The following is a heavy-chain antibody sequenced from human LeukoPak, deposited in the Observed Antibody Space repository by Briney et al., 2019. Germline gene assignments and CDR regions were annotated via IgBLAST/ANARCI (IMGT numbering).Heavy chain of an antibody. CDR3: AKAASGSYLYYFDY. V-gene: IGHV3-23*01. Sequence: GGSLRLSCVASGFTFSSYAMNWVRQAPGKGLEWVSTISYSGGSTYYVDSVKGRFTISRDNSENTLYLQLNSLRAEDTAVYYCAKAASGSYLYYFDYWGQGTLVTVSS. CDR1: GFTFSSYA. CDR2: ISYSGGST. J-gene: IGHJ4*02. D-gene: IGHD1-26*01.